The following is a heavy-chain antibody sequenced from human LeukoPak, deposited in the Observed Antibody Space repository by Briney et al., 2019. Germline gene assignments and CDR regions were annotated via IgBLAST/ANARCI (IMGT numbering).Heavy chain of an antibody. CDR2: ISRSSSYI. Sequence: GGSLRLSCAASGFTFSSYSMNWVRQAPGKGLEWVSSISRSSSYIYYADSVKGRFTISRDNAKNSLYLQMNSLRAEDTAVYYCARAYYYDSSGVPYYFDYWGQGTLVTVSS. D-gene: IGHD3-22*01. CDR1: GFTFSSYS. V-gene: IGHV3-21*01. CDR3: ARAYYYDSSGVPYYFDY. J-gene: IGHJ4*02.